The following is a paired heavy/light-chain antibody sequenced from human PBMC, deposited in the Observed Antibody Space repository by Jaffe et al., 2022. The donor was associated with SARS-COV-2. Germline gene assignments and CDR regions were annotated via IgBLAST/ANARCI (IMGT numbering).Light chain of an antibody. CDR3: CSYASSSTWV. V-gene: IGLV2-23*02. Sequence: QSALTQPASVSGSPGQSITISCTGTSSDVGNYNLVSWYQQHPGKAPKLMIYEVTKRPSGLSNRFSGSKSGNTASLTISGLQTEDEADYYCCSYASSSTWVFGGGTKLTVL. CDR2: EVT. CDR1: SSDVGNYNL. J-gene: IGLJ3*02.
Heavy chain of an antibody. CDR1: GASINSGGYY. CDR3: ARAGETRVGHTGGDFDC. CDR2: IYDNGRT. J-gene: IGHJ4*02. V-gene: IGHV4-31*03. D-gene: IGHD3-10*01. Sequence: QVQLQESGPGLVKPSQTLSLTCTVSGASINSGGYYWTWIRQHPGKGLEWIGYIYDNGRTYYNPSLKSRVTLSIDTSKKQFSLKLSSVTAADTAVYYCARAGETRVGHTGGDFDCWGQGTLVTVSS.